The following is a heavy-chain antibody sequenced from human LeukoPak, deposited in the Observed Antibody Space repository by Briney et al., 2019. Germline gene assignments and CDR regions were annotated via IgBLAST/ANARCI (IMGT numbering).Heavy chain of an antibody. J-gene: IGHJ4*02. Sequence: SETLALTCTVSGDAISRYYWSWIRQPPAEGLVGIGYISASGDTNYNPSLKSRVTLSIDTSKSQVSLSLNSVTAADTAVYYCATLGLATTVWGQGTLVTVSS. D-gene: IGHD5-12*01. V-gene: IGHV4-4*09. CDR1: GDAISRYY. CDR3: ATLGLATTV. CDR2: ISASGDT.